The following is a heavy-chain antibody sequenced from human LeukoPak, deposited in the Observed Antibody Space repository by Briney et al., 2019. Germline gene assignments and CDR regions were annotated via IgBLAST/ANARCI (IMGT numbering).Heavy chain of an antibody. D-gene: IGHD1-7*01. J-gene: IGHJ6*02. CDR3: ARGRRITGTASYYHGLDV. V-gene: IGHV3-64*01. CDR2: VSGNGGSR. Sequence: PGGSLRLSCAASGFIFSTYRMPWVRQAPGKGLEYVSAVSGNGGSRYYANSVKGRFTISRDNSKNTLYLQMGSLRTEDMAVYYCARGRRITGTASYYHGLDVWGQGTTVTVSS. CDR1: GFIFSTYR.